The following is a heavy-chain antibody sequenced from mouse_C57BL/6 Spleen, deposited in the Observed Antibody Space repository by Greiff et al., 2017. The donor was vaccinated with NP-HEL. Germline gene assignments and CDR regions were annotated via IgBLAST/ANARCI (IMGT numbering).Heavy chain of an antibody. D-gene: IGHD3-2*02. Sequence: QVQLKESGAELVKPGASVKLSCKASGYTFTSYWMHWVKQRPGQGLEWIGMIHPNSGSTNYNEKFKSKATLTVDKSSSTAYMQLSSLTSEDSAVYYCARKGDSSGFDDWGQGTTLTVSS. V-gene: IGHV1-64*01. CDR1: GYTFTSYW. CDR2: IHPNSGST. CDR3: ARKGDSSGFDD. J-gene: IGHJ2*01.